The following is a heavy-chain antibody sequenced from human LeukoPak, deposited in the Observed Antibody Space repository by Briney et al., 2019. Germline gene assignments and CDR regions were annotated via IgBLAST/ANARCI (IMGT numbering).Heavy chain of an antibody. D-gene: IGHD2-2*01. Sequence: ASVKVSCKASGHTFTAQRMHWLRQAPGQGLEWMGWINPDSGATDFAQRFQGRVTLTTDTSINTAYMDFIRLKSDDTAVFYCATSSTYDKSFDSRGQGTLVIVSS. CDR1: GHTFTAQR. CDR2: INPDSGAT. J-gene: IGHJ4*01. V-gene: IGHV1-2*02. CDR3: ATSSTYDKSFDS.